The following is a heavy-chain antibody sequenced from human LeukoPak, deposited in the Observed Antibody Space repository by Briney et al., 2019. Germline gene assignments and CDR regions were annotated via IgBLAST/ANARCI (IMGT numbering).Heavy chain of an antibody. CDR1: GYALTELS. CDR2: FDPEDGGT. Sequence: VSVKVSCKVSGYALTELSMHWVRQAPGKGLEWMGGFDPEDGGTIYAQKFQGRVTMTEDTSTDTAYMELSSLRSEDTAVYYCAADLNIGGYYYQNSWGQGTLVTVSS. V-gene: IGHV1-24*01. J-gene: IGHJ4*02. CDR3: AADLNIGGYYYQNS. D-gene: IGHD3-3*01.